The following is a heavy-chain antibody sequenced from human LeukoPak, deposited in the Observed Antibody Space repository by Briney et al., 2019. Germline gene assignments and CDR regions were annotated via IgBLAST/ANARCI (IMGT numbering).Heavy chain of an antibody. Sequence: ASVKVSCKVSGYTLTELSMHWVRQAPGKGLEWMGGFDPEDGETIYAQKFQGRVTMTEDTSTDTAYMERSSLRSEDTAVYYCATGGSVRYCSSTSCYTLDYWGQGTLVTVSS. J-gene: IGHJ4*02. D-gene: IGHD2-2*02. CDR3: ATGGSVRYCSSTSCYTLDY. CDR1: GYTLTELS. CDR2: FDPEDGET. V-gene: IGHV1-24*01.